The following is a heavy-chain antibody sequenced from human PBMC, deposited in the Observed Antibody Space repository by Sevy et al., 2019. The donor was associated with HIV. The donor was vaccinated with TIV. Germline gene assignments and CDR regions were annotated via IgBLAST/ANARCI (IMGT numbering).Heavy chain of an antibody. D-gene: IGHD2-2*01. CDR3: ARDCNSASCLWGLDV. Sequence: GGSLRLSCAASGFTFSNYWMTWVRQAPGKGLEWVANIKRDGSEKYYVDSVKGRFTISRDNAKNSLYLQMNSLGAEDTTLYYCARDCNSASCLWGLDVWGQGTTVTVSS. CDR2: IKRDGSEK. J-gene: IGHJ6*02. CDR1: GFTFSNYW. V-gene: IGHV3-7*01.